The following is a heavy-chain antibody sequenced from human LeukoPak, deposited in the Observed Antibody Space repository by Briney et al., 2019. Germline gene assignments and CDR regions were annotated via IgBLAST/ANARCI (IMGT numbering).Heavy chain of an antibody. CDR3: ATPGQSTYCSSTSCLYGMDV. V-gene: IGHV1-2*02. Sequence: ASVKVSCKASGYTFTGYYMHWVRQAPGQGLEWMGWINPNSGGTNYAQKFQGRVTITRDTSISTAYMELSRLRSDDTAVYYCATPGQSTYCSSTSCLYGMDVRGQGTTVTVSS. J-gene: IGHJ6*02. CDR2: INPNSGGT. CDR1: GYTFTGYY. D-gene: IGHD2-2*01.